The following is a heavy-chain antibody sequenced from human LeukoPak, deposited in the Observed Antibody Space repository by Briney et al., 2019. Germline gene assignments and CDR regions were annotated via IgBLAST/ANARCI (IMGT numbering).Heavy chain of an antibody. J-gene: IGHJ6*02. V-gene: IGHV3-21*01. CDR1: GFTFSSYS. CDR3: ARVRSRGGVDV. D-gene: IGHD6-19*01. Sequence: PGGSLRLSCAASGFTFSSYSMNWVRQAPGKGLEWVSSISSSSNYIYYADSVKGRFTISRDNAKNSLYLQMNSLRAEDTAVYYCARVRSRGGVDVWGQGTTVIVFS. CDR2: ISSSSNYI.